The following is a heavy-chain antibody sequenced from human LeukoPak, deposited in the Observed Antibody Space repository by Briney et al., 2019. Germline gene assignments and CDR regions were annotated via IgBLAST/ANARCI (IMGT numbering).Heavy chain of an antibody. CDR3: ARWQQLAS. V-gene: IGHV3-30-3*01. J-gene: IGHJ5*02. CDR2: ISYDGSNK. Sequence: RSLRLSCAASGFTFSSYAMHWVRQAPGKGLEWVAVISYDGSNKYYADSVKGRFTISRDNSKNTLYLQMNSLRAEDTAVYYCARWQQLASWGQGTLVTVSS. D-gene: IGHD6-13*01. CDR1: GFTFSSYA.